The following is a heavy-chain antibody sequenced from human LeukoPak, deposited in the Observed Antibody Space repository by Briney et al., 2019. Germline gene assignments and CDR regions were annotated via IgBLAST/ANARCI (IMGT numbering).Heavy chain of an antibody. CDR3: ARAGFFPNYDFWMIPGYP. CDR1: GFTFSSYA. V-gene: IGHV3-30-3*01. Sequence: PGRSLRLSRAASGFTFSSYAMHWVRQAPGKGLEWVAVISYDGSNKYYADSVKGRFTISRDNSKNTLYLQMNSLRAEDTAVYYCARAGFFPNYDFWMIPGYPWGQGTLVTVSS. D-gene: IGHD3-3*01. J-gene: IGHJ5*02. CDR2: ISYDGSNK.